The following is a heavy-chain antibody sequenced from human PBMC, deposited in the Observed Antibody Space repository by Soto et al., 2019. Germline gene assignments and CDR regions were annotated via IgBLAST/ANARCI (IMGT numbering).Heavy chain of an antibody. CDR2: LGAARDP. J-gene: IGHJ6*02. V-gene: IGHV3-13*05. CDR1: GFSFRDYD. CDR3: ARAYLGRLPRRADYYYAMDV. Sequence: EVQLVESGGGSVQPGESLRLSCAASGFSFRDYDMHWVRQRKGQGLEWVSALGAARDPYYVGSVKGRFSVSRDNAQNSVCLQMNNLRVDDTAVYVCARAYLGRLPRRADYYYAMDVWVRVTTVTGSS. D-gene: IGHD1-26*01.